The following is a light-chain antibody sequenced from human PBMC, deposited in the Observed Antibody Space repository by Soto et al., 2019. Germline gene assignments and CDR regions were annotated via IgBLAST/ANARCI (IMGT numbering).Light chain of an antibody. J-gene: IGKJ2*01. CDR3: QQRNSYPRT. CDR1: QGINIF. V-gene: IGKV1-9*01. Sequence: DIQLTQSPSFLSASVGDRVTITCRASQGINIFLAWFQQKPGKAPNLLISAASTLQSGVPSRFSGSGSETEFTLTITSLQPEASATYYCQQRNSYPRTFGQGTKVDIK. CDR2: AAS.